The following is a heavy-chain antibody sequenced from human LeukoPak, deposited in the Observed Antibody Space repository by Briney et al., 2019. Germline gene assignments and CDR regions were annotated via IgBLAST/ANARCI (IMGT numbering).Heavy chain of an antibody. Sequence: GKSLRLSCAASGFSFRNYGMHWVRQAPGKGLEWVAVISYDGTIRNYADSVKGRFTISRDNSKNTLYLQMNSLTAEDTAQYYCAKGGCSSTTCYLANPWGQGTLVTVSS. V-gene: IGHV3-30*18. CDR1: GFSFRNYG. CDR2: ISYDGTIR. D-gene: IGHD2-2*01. J-gene: IGHJ5*02. CDR3: AKGGCSSTTCYLANP.